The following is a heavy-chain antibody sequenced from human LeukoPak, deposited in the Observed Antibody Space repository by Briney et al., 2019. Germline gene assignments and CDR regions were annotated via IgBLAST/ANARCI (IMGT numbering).Heavy chain of an antibody. CDR2: ISGSGGST. V-gene: IGHV3-23*01. D-gene: IGHD3-10*01. CDR1: GFTFSSYA. CDR3: AKDQMVRGVAPTSFDY. J-gene: IGHJ4*02. Sequence: QPGGSLRLSCAASGFTFSSYAMSWVRQAPGKGLEWVSAISGSGGSTYYADSVKGRFTISRDNSKNTLYLQMNSLRAGDTAVYYCAKDQMVRGVAPTSFDYWGQGTLVTVSS.